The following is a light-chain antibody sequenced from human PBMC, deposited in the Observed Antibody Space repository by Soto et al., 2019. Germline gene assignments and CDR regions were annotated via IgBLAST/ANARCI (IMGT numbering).Light chain of an antibody. CDR1: LSVRSSY. CDR2: GA. J-gene: IGKJ5*01. V-gene: IGKV3-20*01. Sequence: IVSTQSPATLSVSPGESATLSCRASLSVRSSYLAWYQQRPGQPPRLLMDGATRATGIPDRFSGSGSGTDFTLTISSLEPEDFAVYYCQQYGSSPITFGQGTRLEIK. CDR3: QQYGSSPIT.